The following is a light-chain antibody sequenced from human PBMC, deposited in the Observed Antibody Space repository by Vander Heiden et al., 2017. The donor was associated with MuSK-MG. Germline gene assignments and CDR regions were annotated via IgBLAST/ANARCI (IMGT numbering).Light chain of an antibody. J-gene: IGKJ1*01. V-gene: IGKV2-28*01. CDR3: KQARQSPRT. CDR2: LGS. CDR1: QRLLHSNGYNY. Sequence: SSQRLLHSNGYNYLDWYLQKAGQAPKLLIYLGSNRASGVPDRFSGSGSGTDFTLKISRVEAEDVGVYYCKQARQSPRTFGHGTKVEIK.